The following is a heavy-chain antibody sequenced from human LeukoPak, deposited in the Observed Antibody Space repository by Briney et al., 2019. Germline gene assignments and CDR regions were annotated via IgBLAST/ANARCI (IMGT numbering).Heavy chain of an antibody. Sequence: ASVEVSCKASGYTFTGYYMHWVRQAPGQGLEWMGWINPNSGGTNYAQKFQGRVTMTRDTSISTAYMELSRLRSDDTAVYYCARVRYRYDFWSGRGRYYYGMDVWGQGTTVTVSS. D-gene: IGHD3-3*01. CDR3: ARVRYRYDFWSGRGRYYYGMDV. CDR1: GYTFTGYY. V-gene: IGHV1-2*02. J-gene: IGHJ6*02. CDR2: INPNSGGT.